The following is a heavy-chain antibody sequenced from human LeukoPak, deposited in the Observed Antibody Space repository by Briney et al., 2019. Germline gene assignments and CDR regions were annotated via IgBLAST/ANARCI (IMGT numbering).Heavy chain of an antibody. D-gene: IGHD6-19*01. CDR2: ISGSGGST. CDR1: GFTFSSYA. J-gene: IGHJ4*02. V-gene: IGHV3-23*01. CDR3: AKDSYPGIAVAGVMYYFDY. Sequence: GSLRLSCAASGFTFSSYAMGWVRQAPGKGPEWVSAISGSGGSTYYADSVKGRFTISRDNSKNTLYLQMNSLRAEDTAVYYCAKDSYPGIAVAGVMYYFDYWGQGTLVTVSS.